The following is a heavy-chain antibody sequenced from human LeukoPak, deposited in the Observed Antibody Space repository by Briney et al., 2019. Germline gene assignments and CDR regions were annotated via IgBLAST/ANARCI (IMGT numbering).Heavy chain of an antibody. D-gene: IGHD2-2*01. V-gene: IGHV3-30-3*01. J-gene: IGHJ4*02. CDR3: ARVGTYQASDY. Sequence: GGSLRLSCAASGFTFSSYAMHWVRQAPGKGLEWVAVISYDGSNKYYADSVKGRFTISRDNSKNTLYLQMNSLRAEDTAVYYCARVGTYQASDYWGQGTLVTVSS. CDR1: GFTFSSYA. CDR2: ISYDGSNK.